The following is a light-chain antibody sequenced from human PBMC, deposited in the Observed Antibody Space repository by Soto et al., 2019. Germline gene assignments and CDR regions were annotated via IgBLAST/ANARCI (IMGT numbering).Light chain of an antibody. CDR2: DAS. CDR1: QSISSW. J-gene: IGKJ5*01. CDR3: QQYNSYSPKT. V-gene: IGKV1-5*01. Sequence: DIQMTQSPSTLSASGGDRVTSTCRACQSISSWLAWYQQKPGKAPKLLIYDASSLESGVPSRFSGSGSGTEFTLTISSLQPDDFATYYCQQYNSYSPKTFGQGTRLEN.